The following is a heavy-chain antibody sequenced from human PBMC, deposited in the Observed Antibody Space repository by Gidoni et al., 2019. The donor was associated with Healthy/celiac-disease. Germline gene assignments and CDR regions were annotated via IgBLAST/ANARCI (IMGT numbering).Heavy chain of an antibody. D-gene: IGHD1-26*01. CDR3: ARDVFPTTAPGHDAFDI. Sequence: QVQLQQWGAGLLKPSETLSLTCAVYGGSFSGYYWSWIRQPPGKGLEWIGEINHSGSTNYNPSLKSRVTISVDTSKNQFSLKLSSVTAADTAVYYCARDVFPTTAPGHDAFDIWAQGTMVTVSS. CDR2: INHSGST. V-gene: IGHV4-34*01. J-gene: IGHJ3*02. CDR1: GGSFSGYY.